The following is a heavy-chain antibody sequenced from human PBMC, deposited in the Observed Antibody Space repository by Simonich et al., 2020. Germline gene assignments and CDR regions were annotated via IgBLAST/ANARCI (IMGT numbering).Heavy chain of an antibody. D-gene: IGHD1-26*01. CDR3: ARSLGYYYYYYGMDV. CDR1: GGSISSYY. J-gene: IGHJ6*02. CDR2: IYYSGST. Sequence: QVRLQESGPGLVKPSETLSLTCTVSGGSISSYYWSWIRQPPGKGLEWIGYIYYSGSTNYNPSLKSRVTISVDTSKNQFSLKLSSVTAADPAVYYCARSLGYYYYYYGMDVWGQGTTVTVSS. V-gene: IGHV4-59*08.